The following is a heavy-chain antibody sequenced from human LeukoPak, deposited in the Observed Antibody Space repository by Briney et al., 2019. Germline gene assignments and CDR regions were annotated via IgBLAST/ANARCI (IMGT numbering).Heavy chain of an antibody. CDR3: ARGVDTAMAYFDY. CDR1: GYTFTSYG. V-gene: IGHV1-18*01. J-gene: IGHJ4*02. D-gene: IGHD5-18*01. CDR2: ISAYNGNT. Sequence: ASVKVSSKSSGYTFTSYGICWVRQAPGQGRGWMGWISAYNGNTNYAQKLQGRVTLTTDTSTSTAYMELRSLRSDDTAVYYCARGVDTAMAYFDYWGQGTLVTVSS.